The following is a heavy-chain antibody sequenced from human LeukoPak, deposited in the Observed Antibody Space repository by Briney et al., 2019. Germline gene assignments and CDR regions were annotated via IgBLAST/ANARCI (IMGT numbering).Heavy chain of an antibody. V-gene: IGHV3-74*01. CDR1: GFTFSSYW. Sequence: GGSLRLSCAASGFTFSSYWMHWVRQAPGKGLVWVSRINSDGSSTSYADSVKGRFTISRDNAKNTLYLQMNSLRAEDTAVYYCARDLPYSSPYYYYYMDVWGKGTTVTVSS. CDR3: ARDLPYSSPYYYYYMDV. J-gene: IGHJ6*03. D-gene: IGHD6-13*01. CDR2: INSDGSST.